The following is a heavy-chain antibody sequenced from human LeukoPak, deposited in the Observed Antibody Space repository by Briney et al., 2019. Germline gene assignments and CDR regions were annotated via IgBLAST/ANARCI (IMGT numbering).Heavy chain of an antibody. V-gene: IGHV3-48*04. CDR2: ISSSSSTI. Sequence: GGSLRLSCAASGFTFSSYSINWVRQAPGKGLEWVSYISSSSSTIYYADSVKGRFTISRDNAKNSLYLQMNSLRAEDTAVYYCARESYDSSGYHSGYYMDVWGKGTTVTVSS. J-gene: IGHJ6*03. CDR1: GFTFSSYS. D-gene: IGHD3-22*01. CDR3: ARESYDSSGYHSGYYMDV.